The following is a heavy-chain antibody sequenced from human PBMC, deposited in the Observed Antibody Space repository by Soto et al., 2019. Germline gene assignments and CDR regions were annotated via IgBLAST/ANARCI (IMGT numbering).Heavy chain of an antibody. Sequence: QVQLQESGPGLVKPSGTLSLTCAVSGGSISSSSWWSWVRQPPGKGLEWIGEIYHTGSTNYNPSLESRVTISVDKSKNQFSLNLNSVTAADTAVYYCARDSQAAAGNRRYYFDYWGKGTLVIVSS. D-gene: IGHD6-13*01. CDR2: IYHTGST. J-gene: IGHJ4*02. CDR3: ARDSQAAAGNRRYYFDY. V-gene: IGHV4-4*02. CDR1: GGSISSSSW.